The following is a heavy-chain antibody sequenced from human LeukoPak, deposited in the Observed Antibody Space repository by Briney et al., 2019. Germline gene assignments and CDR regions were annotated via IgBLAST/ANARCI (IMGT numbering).Heavy chain of an antibody. J-gene: IGHJ4*02. CDR2: IWHDGSNK. V-gene: IGHV3-33*06. CDR1: GFTFSNYG. Sequence: GGSLRLSCAASGFTFSNYGMHWVRQAPGKGLEWVAVIWHDGSNKYYKDSAKGRFTTSRDNSKNTVSLQMNSLRAEDTAVYYCANNFDYWGQGTLVTVSS. CDR3: ANNFDY.